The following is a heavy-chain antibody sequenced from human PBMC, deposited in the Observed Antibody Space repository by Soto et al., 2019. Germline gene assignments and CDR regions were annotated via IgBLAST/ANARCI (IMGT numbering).Heavy chain of an antibody. Sequence: VQGSCKASGYTFTGHYIHWVRQAPQQGPEWMGEIGPESGATRYAQKFRGRVTMTMDTSITTVYMELKNLSPDDTAVYYCGRGRSGQIVIFYWGQGTPVTVSS. CDR1: GYTFTGHY. V-gene: IGHV1-2*02. CDR2: IGPESGAT. D-gene: IGHD3-3*02. J-gene: IGHJ4*02. CDR3: GRGRSGQIVIFY.